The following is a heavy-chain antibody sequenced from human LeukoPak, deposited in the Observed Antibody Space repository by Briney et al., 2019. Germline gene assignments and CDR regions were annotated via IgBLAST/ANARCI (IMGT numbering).Heavy chain of an antibody. CDR2: ISSSSSYI. D-gene: IGHD4-17*01. V-gene: IGHV3-21*01. CDR1: GFTFSSYS. J-gene: IGHJ4*02. Sequence: GGSLRLSCAASGFTFSSYSMNWVRQAPGKGLEWVSSISSSSSYIYYADSVKGRFTISRDNAKNSLYLQMNSLRAEDTAVYYCASWKDYGDYGPNYWGQGTVVTVSS. CDR3: ASWKDYGDYGPNY.